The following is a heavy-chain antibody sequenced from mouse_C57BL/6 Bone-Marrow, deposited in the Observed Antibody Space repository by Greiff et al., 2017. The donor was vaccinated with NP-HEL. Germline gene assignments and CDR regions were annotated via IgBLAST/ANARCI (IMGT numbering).Heavy chain of an antibody. V-gene: IGHV1-78*01. CDR1: GYTFTDHT. D-gene: IGHD1-1*01. CDR3: ASYYYGSSPYYFDY. Sequence: VQLQESDAELVKPGASVKISCKVSGYTFTDHTIHWMKQRPEQGLEWIGYIYPRDGSTKYNEKFKGKATLTADKSSSTAYMQLNSLTSEDSAVYFCASYYYGSSPYYFDYWGQGTTLTVSS. CDR2: IYPRDGST. J-gene: IGHJ2*01.